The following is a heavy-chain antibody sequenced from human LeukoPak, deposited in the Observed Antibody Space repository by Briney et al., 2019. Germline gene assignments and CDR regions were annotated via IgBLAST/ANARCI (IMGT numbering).Heavy chain of an antibody. CDR3: AKASLVVVAAANYYYYYGMDV. V-gene: IGHV3-23*01. J-gene: IGHJ6*02. Sequence: GGSLRLSCAASGFTFSSYWMSWVRQAPGKGLEWVSAISGSGGSTYYADSVKGRFTISRDNSKNTLYLQMNSLRAEDTAVYYCAKASLVVVAAANYYYYYGMDVWGQGTTVTVSS. CDR2: ISGSGGST. CDR1: GFTFSSYW. D-gene: IGHD2-15*01.